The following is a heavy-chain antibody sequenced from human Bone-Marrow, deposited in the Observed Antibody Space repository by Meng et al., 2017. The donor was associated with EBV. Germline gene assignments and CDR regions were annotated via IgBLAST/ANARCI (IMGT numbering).Heavy chain of an antibody. J-gene: IGHJ4*01. Sequence: QVQLVQSGAEVKKPGASVKVSCKASGYTFTSYAMHWVRQAPGQRLEWMGWINAGNGNTKYSQKFQGRVTITRDTSASTAYMELSSLRSEDTAVYYCARSSITMIVVVSPGVDYWGHGPLVTVYS. CDR3: ARSSITMIVVVSPGVDY. CDR1: GYTFTSYA. D-gene: IGHD3-22*01. V-gene: IGHV1-3*01. CDR2: INAGNGNT.